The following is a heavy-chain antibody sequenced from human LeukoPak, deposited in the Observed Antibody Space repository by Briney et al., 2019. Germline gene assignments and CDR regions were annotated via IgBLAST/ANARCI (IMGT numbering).Heavy chain of an antibody. CDR1: GFTFSSYG. D-gene: IGHD6-13*01. J-gene: IGHJ4*02. V-gene: IGHV3-21*01. Sequence: GRSLRLSCAASGFTFSSYGMHWVRQAPGKGLEWVSSITTSSRYIYYADSVKGRFTISRDNAKNSLYLQMNSLRAEDTAVYYCARGYSSSWYLDYWGQGTLVTVSS. CDR2: ITTSSRYI. CDR3: ARGYSSSWYLDY.